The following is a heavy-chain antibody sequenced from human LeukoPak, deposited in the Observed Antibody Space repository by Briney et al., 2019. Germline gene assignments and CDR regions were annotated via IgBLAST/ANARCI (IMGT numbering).Heavy chain of an antibody. CDR3: ARGYYGSGSYFYYYYGMDV. V-gene: IGHV1-8*01. D-gene: IGHD3-10*01. Sequence: ASVKVSCKASGYTFTSYDINWVRQATGQGLEWMGWMNPNSGNTGYAQKFQGRVTMTRNTSISTAYMELSSLRSEDTAVYYCARGYYGSGSYFYYYYGMDVWGQGTTVTVSS. CDR1: GYTFTSYD. J-gene: IGHJ6*02. CDR2: MNPNSGNT.